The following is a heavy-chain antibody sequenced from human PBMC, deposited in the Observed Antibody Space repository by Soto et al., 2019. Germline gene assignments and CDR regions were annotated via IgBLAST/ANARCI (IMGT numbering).Heavy chain of an antibody. CDR1: GGSISSGGYY. D-gene: IGHD2-8*01. CDR2: IYYSGST. CDR3: ARAWDEMVYAQDY. J-gene: IGHJ4*02. V-gene: IGHV4-31*03. Sequence: QVQLQESGPGLVKPSQTLSLTCTVSGGSISSGGYYWSWIRQHPGKGLEWIGYIYYSGSTYYNPSLKSRVTISVDTSKNQFALKLSSVTAADTAVYDCARAWDEMVYAQDYWVQGTLVTVSS.